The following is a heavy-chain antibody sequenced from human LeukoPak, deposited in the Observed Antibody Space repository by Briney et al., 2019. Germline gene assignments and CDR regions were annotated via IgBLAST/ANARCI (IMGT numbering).Heavy chain of an antibody. CDR2: ISGSDGST. D-gene: IGHD2-2*01. Sequence: GGSLRLSCAASGFTFSSYAMSWVRQAPGKGLEWVSAISGSDGSTYYADSVKGRFTISRDNSKNTLYLQMNSLRAEDTAVYYCAKVARGNQLLYYFDYWGQGTLVTVSS. J-gene: IGHJ4*02. CDR1: GFTFSSYA. V-gene: IGHV3-23*01. CDR3: AKVARGNQLLYYFDY.